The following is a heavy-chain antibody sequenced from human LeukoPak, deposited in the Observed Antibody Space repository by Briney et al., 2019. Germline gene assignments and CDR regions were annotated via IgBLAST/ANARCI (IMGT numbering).Heavy chain of an antibody. CDR2: IGSDGTKK. Sequence: GRSLRLSCVASGFTFSDHSFHWVRQSPDKGLEWVALIGSDGTKKYYADSVQGRFTVPRENSKNTLFLQMNTLRADDTAVYFCARQMTSTRLFDSWGQGTLVTVSS. CDR1: GFTFSDHS. J-gene: IGHJ4*02. CDR3: ARQMTSTRLFDS. V-gene: IGHV3-30*04. D-gene: IGHD5/OR15-5a*01.